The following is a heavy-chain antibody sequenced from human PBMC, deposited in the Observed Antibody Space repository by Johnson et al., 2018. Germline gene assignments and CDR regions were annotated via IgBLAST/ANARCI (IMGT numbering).Heavy chain of an antibody. CDR2: ISSSSSFI. V-gene: IGHV3-21*01. CDR1: GFTFSSYS. CDR3: SRLWAYCGGDCLAAFDI. D-gene: IGHD2-21*02. J-gene: IGHJ3*02. Sequence: VQLVQSGGGLVKPGGSLRLSCVASGFTFSSYSMYWVRQAPGKGLEWVSSISSSSSFIYYADSLKGRFTISRDNAKNSLYLKMNSLRDEDTAVYYCSRLWAYCGGDCLAAFDIWCQGTMVTVSS.